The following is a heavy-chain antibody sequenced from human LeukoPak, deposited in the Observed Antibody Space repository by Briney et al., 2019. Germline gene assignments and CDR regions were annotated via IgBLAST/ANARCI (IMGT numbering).Heavy chain of an antibody. CDR1: GYTFTSYY. V-gene: IGHV1-46*01. J-gene: IGHJ5*02. D-gene: IGHD2-15*01. CDR3: AGASGPRNWFDP. Sequence: ASVKVSCKASGYTFTSYYMHWVRQAPGQGLEWMGIINPSGGSTSYAQKFQGRVTMTRDTSTSTVYMELSSLRSEDTAVYYCAGASGPRNWFDPWGQGTLVTVSS. CDR2: INPSGGST.